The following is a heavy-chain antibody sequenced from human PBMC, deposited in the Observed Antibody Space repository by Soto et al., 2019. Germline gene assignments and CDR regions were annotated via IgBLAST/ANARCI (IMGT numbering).Heavy chain of an antibody. J-gene: IGHJ2*01. Sequence: QVQLVESGGGVVQPGRSLRLSCAASGFTFSSYAMHWVRQAPGKGLEWVAVISYDGSNKYYADSMKGRFTISRDNSKNTLYLQMNSLRAEDTAVYYCARDGALGTLYWYFDLWGRGTLVTVSS. CDR2: ISYDGSNK. V-gene: IGHV3-30-3*01. CDR3: ARDGALGTLYWYFDL. CDR1: GFTFSSYA. D-gene: IGHD1-26*01.